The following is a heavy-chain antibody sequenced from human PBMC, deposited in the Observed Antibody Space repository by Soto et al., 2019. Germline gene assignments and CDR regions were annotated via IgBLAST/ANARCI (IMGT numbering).Heavy chain of an antibody. D-gene: IGHD3-10*01. CDR2: ISAYNGNT. CDR3: ARDPVGYYGSGSYRDAFDI. J-gene: IGHJ3*02. CDR1: GYTFTSYG. Sequence: ASVKVSCKASGYTFTSYGISWVRQAPGQGLEWMGWISAYNGNTNYAQKLQGRVTMTTDTSTSTAYMELRSLRSDDTAVYYCARDPVGYYGSGSYRDAFDIWGQGTMVTVSS. V-gene: IGHV1-18*01.